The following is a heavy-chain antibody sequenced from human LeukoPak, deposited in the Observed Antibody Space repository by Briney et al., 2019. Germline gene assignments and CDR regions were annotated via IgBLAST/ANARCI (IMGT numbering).Heavy chain of an antibody. V-gene: IGHV3-21*01. J-gene: IGHJ1*01. CDR2: ISSSSSYI. CDR1: GFTFSSYS. CDR3: ARSDPQYYYDSSGYSYPLEFFQH. Sequence: PGGSLRLSCAASGFTFSSYSMNWVRQAPGKGLEWVSSISSSSSYIYYAGSVKGRFTISKDNAKNSLYLQMNSLRGEDTAVYYCARSDPQYYYDSSGYSYPLEFFQHWGQGTLVTVSS. D-gene: IGHD3-22*01.